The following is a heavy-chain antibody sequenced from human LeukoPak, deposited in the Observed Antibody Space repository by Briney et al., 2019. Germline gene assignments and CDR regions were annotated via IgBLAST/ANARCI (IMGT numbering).Heavy chain of an antibody. CDR3: GSGGYSYGYPSAFDI. CDR1: GGSISSGGYS. CDR2: IYHSGST. V-gene: IGHV4-30-2*01. J-gene: IGHJ3*02. Sequence: SETLSLTCAVSGGSISSGGYSWSWIRQPPGKGLEWIGYIYHSGSTYYNPSLKSRVTISVDRSKNQFSLKLSSVTAADTAVYYCGSGGYSYGYPSAFDIWGQGTMVTVSS. D-gene: IGHD5-18*01.